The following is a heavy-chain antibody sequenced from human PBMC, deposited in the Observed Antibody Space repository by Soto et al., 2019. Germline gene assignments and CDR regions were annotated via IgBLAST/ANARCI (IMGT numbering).Heavy chain of an antibody. CDR3: AANPSHTYYYDSSGYPMAFDI. J-gene: IGHJ3*02. D-gene: IGHD3-22*01. CDR1: GFTFTSSA. V-gene: IGHV1-58*01. CDR2: IVVGSGNT. Sequence: SVKVSCKASGFTFTSSAVQWVRQALGQRLEWIGWIVVGSGNTNYAQKFQERVTITRDMSTSTAYMELSSLRSEDTAVYYCAANPSHTYYYDSSGYPMAFDIWGQGTMVT.